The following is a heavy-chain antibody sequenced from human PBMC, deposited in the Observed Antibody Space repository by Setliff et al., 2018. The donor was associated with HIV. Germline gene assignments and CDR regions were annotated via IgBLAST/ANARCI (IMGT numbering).Heavy chain of an antibody. CDR2: ISSTGTYI. Sequence: PGGPLRLSCAASGFNFSSHTMNWIRQAPGKGLEWVSSISSTGTYIYYADSMKGRFTISRDNTKNTLYLQMNSLRPDDTAIYYCARDAKTVYFDYWGQGTQVTVSS. J-gene: IGHJ4*02. CDR3: ARDAKTVYFDY. V-gene: IGHV3-21*01. D-gene: IGHD4-4*01. CDR1: GFNFSSHT.